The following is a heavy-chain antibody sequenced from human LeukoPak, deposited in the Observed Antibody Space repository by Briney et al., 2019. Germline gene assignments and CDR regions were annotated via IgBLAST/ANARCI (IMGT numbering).Heavy chain of an antibody. Sequence: GGSLRLSCAASGFTFSSYGMHWVRQAPGKGLEWVAVIPYDGSNKYYADSVKGRFTISRDNSKNTLYLQMNSLRAEDTAVYYCAKDSKDYWGQGTLVTVSS. D-gene: IGHD3-3*02. CDR2: IPYDGSNK. CDR1: GFTFSSYG. CDR3: AKDSKDY. J-gene: IGHJ4*02. V-gene: IGHV3-30*18.